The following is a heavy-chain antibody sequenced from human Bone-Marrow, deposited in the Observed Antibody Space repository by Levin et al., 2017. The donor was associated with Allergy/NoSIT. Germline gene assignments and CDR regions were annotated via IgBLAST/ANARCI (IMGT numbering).Heavy chain of an antibody. Sequence: HSGGSLRLSCAASGFTFSSYWMSWVRQAPGKGLEWVANIKQDGSEKYYVDSVKGRFTISRDNAKNSLYLQMNSLRAEDTAVYYCARDRADYDFWSGVMDVWGKGTTVTVSS. CDR1: GFTFSSYW. CDR3: ARDRADYDFWSGVMDV. CDR2: IKQDGSEK. D-gene: IGHD3-3*01. J-gene: IGHJ6*03. V-gene: IGHV3-7*03.